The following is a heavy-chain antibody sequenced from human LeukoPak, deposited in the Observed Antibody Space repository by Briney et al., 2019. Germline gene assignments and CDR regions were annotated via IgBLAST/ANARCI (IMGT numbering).Heavy chain of an antibody. CDR3: AKDSDSSGYYDAFDS. CDR2: ISYDGSNK. Sequence: PGRSLRLSCAASGFTFSSYGMHWVRQAPGKGLEWVAVISYDGSNKYYADSVKGRFTISRDNSKNTLYLQTNSLRAEDTAVYYCAKDSDSSGYYDAFDSGGEATMATVS. D-gene: IGHD3-22*01. J-gene: IGHJ3*02. CDR1: GFTFSSYG. V-gene: IGHV3-30*18.